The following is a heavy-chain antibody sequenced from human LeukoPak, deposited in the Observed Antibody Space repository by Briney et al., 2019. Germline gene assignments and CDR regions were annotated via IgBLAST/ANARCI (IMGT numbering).Heavy chain of an antibody. Sequence: GGSLRLSCAASGFTFNNYAMAWVRQAPGKGLEWVSYISSSGSTIYYADSVKGRFTISRDNAKNSLFLQMNSLRDEDTAMYYCARAVSGSSPLDYWGQGTLVTVSS. CDR1: GFTFNNYA. V-gene: IGHV3-11*01. CDR3: ARAVSGSSPLDY. D-gene: IGHD1-26*01. J-gene: IGHJ4*02. CDR2: ISSSGSTI.